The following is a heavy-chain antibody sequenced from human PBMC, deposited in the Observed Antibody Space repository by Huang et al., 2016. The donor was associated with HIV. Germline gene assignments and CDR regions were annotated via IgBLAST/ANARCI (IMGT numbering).Heavy chain of an antibody. Sequence: QVQLVASGGGVVQPGGSLRLYCATSGLPFRDYGLHWVSQTPGKGLEWVAFMAYDGTTKVYADSVEGRFTVSRDNSKSTLYLQMNSLRLEDTSIYYCLKDQVGPWGQGTLVTVSS. J-gene: IGHJ5*02. CDR1: GLPFRDYG. CDR2: MAYDGTTK. CDR3: LKDQVGP. D-gene: IGHD3-10*01. V-gene: IGHV3-30*02.